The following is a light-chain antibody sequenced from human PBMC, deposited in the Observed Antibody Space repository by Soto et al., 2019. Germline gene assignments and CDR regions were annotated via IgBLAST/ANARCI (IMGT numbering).Light chain of an antibody. V-gene: IGKV1-6*01. CDR2: AAS. Sequence: AIQMTQSPSSLSASVGDRVTITCRASEGISNDLGWYQQKPGKAPTLLIYAASTLESGVPSRFSGSGSGTDFTVTINSLRPEDFATYYCLQDYNYPRTFGQGTKVEVK. CDR3: LQDYNYPRT. J-gene: IGKJ1*01. CDR1: EGISND.